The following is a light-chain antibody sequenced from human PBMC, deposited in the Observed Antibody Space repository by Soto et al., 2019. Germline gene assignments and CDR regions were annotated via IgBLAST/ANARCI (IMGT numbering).Light chain of an antibody. CDR1: QSLLHSNGYNY. CDR3: MHALQAPWT. Sequence: DIVMTQSPLSLPVTPGEPASISCRSSQSLLHSNGYNYLDWYLQKPGQSPQLLIYLGSNRASGVPDRFSGSRSGTDFALKISRVEAEDVGVYYCMHALQAPWTFGQGTKVEIK. J-gene: IGKJ1*01. V-gene: IGKV2-28*01. CDR2: LGS.